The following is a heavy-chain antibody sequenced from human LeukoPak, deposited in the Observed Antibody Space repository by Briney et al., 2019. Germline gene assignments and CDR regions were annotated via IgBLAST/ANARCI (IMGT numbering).Heavy chain of an antibody. V-gene: IGHV5-51*01. CDR1: GYSFNSYY. D-gene: IGHD6-19*01. CDR3: ARRRGTVAGYYYGMDV. Sequence: GESLKISCKGSGYSFNSYYIAWVRQMPGKGLEWMGIIYPSDSDTRYSPSFQGQVTMSADKSNTTAYLQWSSLKASDTAMYYCARRRGTVAGYYYGMDVWGQGTTVTVSS. CDR2: IYPSDSDT. J-gene: IGHJ6*02.